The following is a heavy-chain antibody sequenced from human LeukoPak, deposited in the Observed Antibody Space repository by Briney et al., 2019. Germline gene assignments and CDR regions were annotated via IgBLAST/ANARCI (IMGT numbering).Heavy chain of an antibody. V-gene: IGHV1-18*01. CDR3: ARDLRGYYYDSSGYYYFDY. CDR1: GYSFTNYG. CDR2: ISRHNGDT. J-gene: IGHJ4*02. Sequence: ASVKVSCKASGYSFTNYGISWVRQAPGQGLEWMGWISRHNGDTNYAQRFQGRVTMTTDTSTTTAYMELRSLRFDDTAVYYCARDLRGYYYDSSGYYYFDYWGQGTLVTVSS. D-gene: IGHD3-22*01.